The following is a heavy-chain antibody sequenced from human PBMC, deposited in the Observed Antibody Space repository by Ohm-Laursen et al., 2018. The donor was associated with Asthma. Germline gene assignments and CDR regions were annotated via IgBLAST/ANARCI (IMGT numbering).Heavy chain of an antibody. V-gene: IGHV3-48*04. CDR1: EFTFSLYS. D-gene: IGHD1-26*01. CDR2: ISSSSSTI. J-gene: IGHJ1*01. Sequence: SLRLSCTASEFTFSLYSMNWVRQAPGKALERVSYISSSSSTIYNADSVKGRFTTSRDNAKNSVYLQMNSLRAEDTALYYCARIGPEWELPGREYSLHHWGEGTLVTVSS. CDR3: ARIGPEWELPGREYSLHH.